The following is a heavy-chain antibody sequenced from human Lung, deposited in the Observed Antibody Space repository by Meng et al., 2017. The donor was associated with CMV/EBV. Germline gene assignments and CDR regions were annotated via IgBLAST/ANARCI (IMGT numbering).Heavy chain of an antibody. V-gene: IGHV3-13*01. J-gene: IGHJ4*02. CDR3: ARARSPTHFDY. Sequence: GESLKISCTAFGFTFSTYDFHWVRQPTGKGLEWVSSIGTVGDTYSIGSVKGRFIISREDAKNSVYLQMNGLRDGDTGLYYCARARSPTHFDYWGRGALVTVSS. CDR2: IGTVGDT. CDR1: GFTFSTYD.